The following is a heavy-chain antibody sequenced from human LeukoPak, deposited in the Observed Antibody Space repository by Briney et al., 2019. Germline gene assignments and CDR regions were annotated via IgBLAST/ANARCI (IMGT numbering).Heavy chain of an antibody. CDR1: GGSISSSSYY. Sequence: SETLSLTCTVSGGSISSSSYYWGWIRQPPGKGLEWIGSIYYSGSTYYNPSLKGRVTISVDTSKNQFSLKLSSVTAAVTAVYYCARRRGSGWYKGSYFDYWGQGTLVTVSS. J-gene: IGHJ4*02. CDR2: IYYSGST. V-gene: IGHV4-39*01. D-gene: IGHD6-19*01. CDR3: ARRRGSGWYKGSYFDY.